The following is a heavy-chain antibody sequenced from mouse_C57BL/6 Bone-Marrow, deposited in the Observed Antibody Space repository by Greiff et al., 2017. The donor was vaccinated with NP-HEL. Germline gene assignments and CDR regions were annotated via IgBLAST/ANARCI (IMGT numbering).Heavy chain of an antibody. CDR3: ARHYQDWFAY. D-gene: IGHD1-1*02. CDR2: INPSTGGT. Sequence: VQLQQSGPELVKPGASVKISCKASGYSFTGYYMNWVKQSPEKSLEWIGEINPSTGGTTYNKKFKAKATLTVDKSSSTAYMQLKSLTSEDSAVYYCARHYQDWFAYWGQGTLVTVSA. J-gene: IGHJ3*01. CDR1: GYSFTGYY. V-gene: IGHV1-42*01.